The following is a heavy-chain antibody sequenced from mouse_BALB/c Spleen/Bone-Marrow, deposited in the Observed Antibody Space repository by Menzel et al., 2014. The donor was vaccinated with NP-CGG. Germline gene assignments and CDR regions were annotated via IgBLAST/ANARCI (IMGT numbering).Heavy chain of an antibody. V-gene: IGHV1-80*01. Sequence: VQLQESGAELVRPGSSVKISCKASGYAFXVYWMNWVKQRPGQGLEWIGQIYPGDGDTNYNGKFKGRATLTADKSSNTAYMQLSSLTSEDSAVYSCARGGISVDYWGQGTTLTVSS. J-gene: IGHJ2*01. CDR1: GYAFXVYW. CDR2: IYPGDGDT. CDR3: ARGGISVDY.